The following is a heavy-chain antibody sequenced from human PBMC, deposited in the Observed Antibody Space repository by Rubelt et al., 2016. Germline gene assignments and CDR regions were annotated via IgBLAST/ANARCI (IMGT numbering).Heavy chain of an antibody. D-gene: IGHD5-18*01. CDR1: GGSFSGYY. CDR2: INHSGST. J-gene: IGHJ3*02. V-gene: IGHV4-34*01. Sequence: QVQLQQWGAGLLKPSETLSLTCAVYGGSFSGYYWSWIRQPPGKGLEWIGEINHSGSTNYNPSLKSLVTISVATSKNQFSLKLSSVTAADTAVYYCARGGYSYGGNAFDIWGQGTMVTVSS. CDR3: ARGGYSYGGNAFDI.